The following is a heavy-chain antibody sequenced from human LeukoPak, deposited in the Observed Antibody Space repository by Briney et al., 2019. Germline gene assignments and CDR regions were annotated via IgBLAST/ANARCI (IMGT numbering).Heavy chain of an antibody. CDR1: GGSFSYYY. V-gene: IGHV4-34*01. CDR2: INHRGST. CDR3: ARGPCSDTSCYSGFDY. J-gene: IGHJ4*02. Sequence: SETLSLTCAVSGGSFSYYYWSWIRQPPGKGLEWIGEINHRGSTNFNPSLKSRVTMSLDTSKNLLSLKLSSVTAADTAVYYCARGPCSDTSCYSGFDYWGQGTLVTVSS. D-gene: IGHD2-2*02.